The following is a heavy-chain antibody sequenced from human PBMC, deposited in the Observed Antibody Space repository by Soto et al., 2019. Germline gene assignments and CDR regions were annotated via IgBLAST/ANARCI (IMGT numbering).Heavy chain of an antibody. J-gene: IGHJ6*02. CDR1: GFTFSGSA. CDR3: TRQSPDYYYYGMGV. CDR2: IRSKARDYAT. V-gene: IGHV3-73*01. Sequence: GSLRLSCAASGFTFSGSAMHWVRQASGKGLEWVGHIRSKARDYATAYAASVKGSFTISRDDSKNTAYLQMNSLKTEDTAVYFCTRQSPDYYYYGMGVWGQGTTVTVSS.